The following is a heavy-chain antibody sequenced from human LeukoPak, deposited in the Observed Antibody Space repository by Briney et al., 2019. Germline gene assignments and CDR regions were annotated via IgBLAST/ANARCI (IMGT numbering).Heavy chain of an antibody. CDR3: ARIDRVIIKLYYYSYHMDV. D-gene: IGHD3-10*01. CDR1: GGSTRNYY. CDR2: IHHSGTS. V-gene: IGHV4-59*08. J-gene: IGHJ6*03. Sequence: SETLSLTRTVSGGSTRNYYWTRIRQPPGKELEWIGFIHHSGTSDNTPSLTSRVSILLDRRKNQLSLKLGSVPAADTAVYCCARIDRVIIKLYYYSYHMDVWGKGITVTVSS.